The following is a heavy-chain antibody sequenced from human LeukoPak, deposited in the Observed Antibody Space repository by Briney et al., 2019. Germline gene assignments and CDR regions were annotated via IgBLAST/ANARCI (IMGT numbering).Heavy chain of an antibody. D-gene: IGHD4-17*01. J-gene: IGHJ4*02. CDR1: GYTFTGYY. CDR2: INPNSGGT. CDR3: VRDENYGIYINFDF. Sequence: ASVKVSCKASGYTFTGYYMHWVRQAPGQGLEWMGWINPNSGGTNYAQKFQGRVTMTRDTPISTAYMELSRLRSDDTAVYYCVRDENYGIYINFDFGGQGTVVTVSS. V-gene: IGHV1-2*02.